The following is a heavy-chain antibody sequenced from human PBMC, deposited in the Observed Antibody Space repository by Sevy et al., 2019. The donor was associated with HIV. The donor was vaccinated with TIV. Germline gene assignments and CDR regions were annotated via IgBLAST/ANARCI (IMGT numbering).Heavy chain of an antibody. CDR2: ISGSGGST. D-gene: IGHD4-17*01. Sequence: GGSLRLSCAASGFTFSSYAMSWVRQAPGKGLEWVSAISGSGGSTYYADSVKGRFTISRDNSKNTLYLQMNSLRAEDTAVYYCAKSPSRFYGGSGIDYWGQGTLVTVSS. J-gene: IGHJ4*02. CDR1: GFTFSSYA. V-gene: IGHV3-23*01. CDR3: AKSPSRFYGGSGIDY.